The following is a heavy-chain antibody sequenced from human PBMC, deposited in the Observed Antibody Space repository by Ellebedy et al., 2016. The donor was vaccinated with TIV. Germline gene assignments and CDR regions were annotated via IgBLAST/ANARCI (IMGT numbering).Heavy chain of an antibody. D-gene: IGHD6-19*01. CDR2: IYGDDSDT. Sequence: PGGSLRLSCKTSGFSFTTSWIGWVRQVPGKGLEWVGIIYGDDSDTKYSPSFPGQVTISVDESITTAYLRWSSLKASDSATYYCARCYRGGGWYDYDFWGQGTLVTVSS. J-gene: IGHJ4*02. CDR1: GFSFTTSW. V-gene: IGHV5-51*01. CDR3: ARCYRGGGWYDYDF.